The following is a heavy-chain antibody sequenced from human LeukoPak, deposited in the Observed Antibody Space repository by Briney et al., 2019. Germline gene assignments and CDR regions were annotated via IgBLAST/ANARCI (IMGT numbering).Heavy chain of an antibody. V-gene: IGHV3-66*01. D-gene: IGHD3-22*01. CDR1: GFTISSNY. J-gene: IGHJ4*02. Sequence: GGSLRLSCAASGFTISSNYMTWVRQAPGRGLDWVSVIYTGGSTFYADSVKGRFTISRDNSKNTLYLQMNNLRAEDTAIYYCVRGPNYYYDVYDNAGDYWGQGILVTVSS. CDR2: IYTGGST. CDR3: VRGPNYYYDVYDNAGDY.